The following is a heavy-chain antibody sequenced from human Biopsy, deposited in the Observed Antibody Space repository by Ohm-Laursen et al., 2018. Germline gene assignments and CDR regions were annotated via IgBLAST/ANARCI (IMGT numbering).Heavy chain of an antibody. D-gene: IGHD3-16*01. J-gene: IGHJ4*02. CDR3: TRAGGGKIYGL. V-gene: IGHV4-31*03. Sequence: TLSLTCTVSGVSMNTGTSYWTWIRQNPATGLEWIGYVHKSGNTLYNPSLKSRLSISVDTSRNQFSLKLTSVTAADTALYYCTRAGGGKIYGLWGQGTLVTVSS. CDR1: GVSMNTGTSY. CDR2: VHKSGNT.